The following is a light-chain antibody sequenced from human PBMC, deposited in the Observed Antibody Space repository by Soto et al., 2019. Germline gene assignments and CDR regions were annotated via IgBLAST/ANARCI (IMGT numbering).Light chain of an antibody. CDR1: SSDVGGYNY. CDR3: CSYGGSNTLYV. CDR2: DVS. V-gene: IGLV2-11*01. Sequence: QSVLPQPHPVSGSPVQSVTISCTGTSSDVGGYNYVSWHQQYPGKVPKLMIYDVSKRPSGVPDRCSGSKSGNSASLTISGLQAEDEADYYCCSYGGSNTLYVFGTGTRSPS. J-gene: IGLJ1*01.